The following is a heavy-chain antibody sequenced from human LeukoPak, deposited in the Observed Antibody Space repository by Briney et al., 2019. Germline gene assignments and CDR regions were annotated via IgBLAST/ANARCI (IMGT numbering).Heavy chain of an antibody. CDR1: GFIFSRDS. CDR2: INGGDSPI. V-gene: IGHV3-48*01. J-gene: IGHJ4*02. D-gene: IGHD2/OR15-2a*01. Sequence: GGSLRLSCAASGFIFSRDSMNWVRQAPGKGLEWVAYINGGDSPIYYADSVRGRFTISRDNAKNSLYLQMNSLRAEDTAVYYCVRDNPRCCGVIPSNIDDYWGQGTLVTVSS. CDR3: VRDNPRCCGVIPSNIDDY.